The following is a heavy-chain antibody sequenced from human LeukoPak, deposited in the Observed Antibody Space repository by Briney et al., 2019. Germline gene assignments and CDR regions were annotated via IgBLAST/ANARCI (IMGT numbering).Heavy chain of an antibody. CDR1: GFTFSSYA. J-gene: IGHJ4*02. CDR2: ISGSGGST. D-gene: IGHD3-9*01. V-gene: IGHV3-23*01. CDR3: AKGGYYDILTGYHGIDY. Sequence: GGSLRLSCAASGFTFSSYAMSWVRQAPGKGLEWVSAISGSGGSTYYADSVKGRFTISRDNSKNTLHLQMNSLRAEDTAVYYCAKGGYYDILTGYHGIDYWGQGTLVTVSS.